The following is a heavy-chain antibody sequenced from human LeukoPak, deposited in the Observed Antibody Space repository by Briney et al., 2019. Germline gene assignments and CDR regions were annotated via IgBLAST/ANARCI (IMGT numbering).Heavy chain of an antibody. CDR3: ARGELSLSPFDY. Sequence: GGSLRLSCAASGFTFSSYAMHWVRQAPGKGLEWVAFIRYDGSNKYYADSVKGRFTISRDNSKNTLYLQMNSLRAEDTAVYYCARGELSLSPFDYWGQGTLVTVSS. V-gene: IGHV3-30*02. D-gene: IGHD3-16*02. CDR2: IRYDGSNK. J-gene: IGHJ4*02. CDR1: GFTFSSYA.